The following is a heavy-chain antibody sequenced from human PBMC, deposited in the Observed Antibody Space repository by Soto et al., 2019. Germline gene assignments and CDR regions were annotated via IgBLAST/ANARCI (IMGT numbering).Heavy chain of an antibody. D-gene: IGHD3-10*01. CDR2: ISGSGGST. CDR1: GFTFSSYA. Sequence: VGSLRLSCAASGFTFSSYAMSWVRQAPGKGLEWVSAISGSGGSTYYADSVKGRFTISRDNSKNALYLQMNSLRAEDTAVYYCAKAPFPFGTYGPWVYFDYCGQRTLVTVSS. J-gene: IGHJ4*02. CDR3: AKAPFPFGTYGPWVYFDY. V-gene: IGHV3-23*01.